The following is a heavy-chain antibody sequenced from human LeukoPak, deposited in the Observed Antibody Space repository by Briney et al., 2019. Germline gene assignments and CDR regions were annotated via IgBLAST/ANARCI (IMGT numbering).Heavy chain of an antibody. CDR1: GFTFSSYA. D-gene: IGHD4-17*01. J-gene: IGHJ4*02. CDR2: ISGSGGST. CDR3: AKDGLRGDFDY. Sequence: PGGSLRLSCAASGFTFSSYAMYWVSQAPGKGLEWVSTISGSGGSTYYADSVKGRFTISRDNSKNTLYLQMNSLRAEDTAVYYCAKDGLRGDFDYWGQGTLVTVSS. V-gene: IGHV3-23*01.